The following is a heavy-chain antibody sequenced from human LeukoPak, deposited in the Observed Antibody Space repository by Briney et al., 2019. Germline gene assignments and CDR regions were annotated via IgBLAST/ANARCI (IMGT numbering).Heavy chain of an antibody. J-gene: IGHJ4*02. CDR1: GFSFDDYA. D-gene: IGHD2-15*01. CDR3: AKDRKAATPDSFDY. V-gene: IGHV3-9*01. CDR2: ISWNSAST. Sequence: PGGSLRLSCAASGFSFDDYAMHWVRQAPGKGLEWVSGISWNSASTDYADSVKGRVTISRDNTKKYLYLQMNSLRVEDTAFYYCAKDRKAATPDSFDYWGQGTLVTVSS.